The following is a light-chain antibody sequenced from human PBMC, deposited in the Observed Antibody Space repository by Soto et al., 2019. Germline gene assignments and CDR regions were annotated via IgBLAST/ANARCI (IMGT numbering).Light chain of an antibody. J-gene: IGLJ1*01. CDR1: SSDVGGYNY. CDR3: CSFTSSNTHV. CDR2: EVT. V-gene: IGLV2-14*01. Sequence: QSVLTQPASVSGSPGQSITISCTGTSSDVGGYNYVSWFQQHPGKAPKLLIYEVTNRPSGVSNRFSGSKSGNTASLTISGLQAEDEGDYYCCSFTSSNTHVFGTGTKLTVL.